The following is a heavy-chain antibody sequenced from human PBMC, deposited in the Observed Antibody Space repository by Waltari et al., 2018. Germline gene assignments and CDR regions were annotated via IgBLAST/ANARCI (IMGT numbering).Heavy chain of an antibody. CDR3: VKGRYYDFWSAYPDY. D-gene: IGHD3-3*01. CDR2: ISLDGTNT. V-gene: IGHV3-43D*04. J-gene: IGHJ4*02. CDR1: GFTFDDHA. Sequence: ELQLVESGGAVVQPGGSLRLSCAASGFTFDDHAMHWVRQAPGRGLYWFSVISLDGTNTYYVDSVKGRFTISRDNSKSTLYLQMSSLRAEDTALYYCVKGRYYDFWSAYPDYWGQGTLVTVSS.